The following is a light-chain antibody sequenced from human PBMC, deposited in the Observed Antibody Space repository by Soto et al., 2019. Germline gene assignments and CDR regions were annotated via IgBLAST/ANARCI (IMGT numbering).Light chain of an antibody. J-gene: IGKJ5*01. CDR2: KVS. CDR3: MQGTHWPIT. V-gene: IGKV2-30*02. CDR1: QSLVHSDGIAY. Sequence: DVVMTQSPRSLPVTLGQAASISCRSNQSLVHSDGIAYFSWFQQRPGRSPRRLIYKVSNRDSGVPARFSGSGSGTDFALKISRVEAEDVGVYYCMQGTHWPITFGQGTRLEI.